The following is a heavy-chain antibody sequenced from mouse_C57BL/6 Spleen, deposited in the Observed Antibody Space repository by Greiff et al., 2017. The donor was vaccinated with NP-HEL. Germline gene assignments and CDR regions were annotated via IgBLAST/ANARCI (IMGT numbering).Heavy chain of an antibody. CDR1: GYTFTSYW. Sequence: QVQLQQPGAELVRPGSSVKLSCKASGYTFTSYWMHWVKQRPIQGLEWIGNIDPSDSETHSNQKFKDKATLTVDKSSSTAYMQLSSLTSEDSAVYYCARGGDWYFDVWGTGTTVTVSS. CDR3: ARGGDWYFDV. J-gene: IGHJ1*03. V-gene: IGHV1-52*01. CDR2: IDPSDSET.